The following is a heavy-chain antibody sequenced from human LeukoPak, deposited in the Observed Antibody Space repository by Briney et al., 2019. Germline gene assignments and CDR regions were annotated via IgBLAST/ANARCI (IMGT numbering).Heavy chain of an antibody. CDR3: AIADYGDYGARIDYYGMDV. CDR1: GGSISSGGYS. V-gene: IGHV4-30-2*01. Sequence: TSETLSLTCAVSGGSISSGGYSWSWIRQPPGKGLEWIGYVFHSGSTYYNPSLKSRVTISVDTSKNQFSLKLSSVTAADTAVYYCAIADYGDYGARIDYYGMDVWGQGTTVTVSS. J-gene: IGHJ6*02. D-gene: IGHD4-17*01. CDR2: VFHSGST.